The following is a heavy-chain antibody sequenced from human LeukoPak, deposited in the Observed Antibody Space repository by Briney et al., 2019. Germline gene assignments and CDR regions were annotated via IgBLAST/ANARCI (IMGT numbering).Heavy chain of an antibody. Sequence: SETLSLTCAVYGGSFSGYYWSWIRQPPGKGLEWIGEINHSGSTNYNPSLKSRVTISVDTSKNQFSLKLSSVTAADTAVYYCARATGKYYYYYMGVWGKGTTVTVSS. J-gene: IGHJ6*03. CDR2: INHSGST. CDR1: GGSFSGYY. CDR3: ARATGKYYYYYMGV. V-gene: IGHV4-34*01. D-gene: IGHD4-11*01.